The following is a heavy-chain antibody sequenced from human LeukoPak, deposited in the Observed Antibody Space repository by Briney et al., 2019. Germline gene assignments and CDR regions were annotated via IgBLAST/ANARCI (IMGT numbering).Heavy chain of an antibody. CDR3: AKSGCYGLIDY. CDR2: INHSGST. CDR1: GGSFSGYY. D-gene: IGHD6-19*01. V-gene: IGHV4-34*01. Sequence: PSETLSHTCAVYGGSFSGYYWSWIRQPPGKGLEWIGEINHSGSTNYNSSLKSRVTISIDTSKNQVSLKMSSVTAADTAVYYCAKSGCYGLIDYWGQGTLVTVSS. J-gene: IGHJ4*01.